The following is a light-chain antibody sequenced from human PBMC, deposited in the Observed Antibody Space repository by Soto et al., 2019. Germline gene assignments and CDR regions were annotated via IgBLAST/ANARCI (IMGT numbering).Light chain of an antibody. CDR2: GAS. CDR1: QSVSSSY. V-gene: IGKV3-20*01. CDR3: QQYDSSPLT. Sequence: EIVLTQSPGTLSLSPGERATLSCRASQSVSSSYLAWYQQKPGQAPRLLIYGASSRATGIPDRFSGSGYGKDFTLTISRLEPEDFAVYYCQQYDSSPLTFGGGTKVEIK. J-gene: IGKJ4*01.